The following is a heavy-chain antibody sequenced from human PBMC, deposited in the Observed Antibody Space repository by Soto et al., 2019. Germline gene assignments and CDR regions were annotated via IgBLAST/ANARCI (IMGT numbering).Heavy chain of an antibody. Sequence: QVQLVESGGGVVQSGRSLRLSCAASGFTFSSYGMHWVRQAPGKGLEWVAVISDDGSNNNNADSVKGRFTISRDNSKNTLYLQMNSLRPEDTAVYYCARRLVGTKSVDYWGQGTLVTVSS. D-gene: IGHD1-26*01. J-gene: IGHJ4*02. CDR2: ISDDGSNN. CDR1: GFTFSSYG. CDR3: ARRLVGTKSVDY. V-gene: IGHV3-30*03.